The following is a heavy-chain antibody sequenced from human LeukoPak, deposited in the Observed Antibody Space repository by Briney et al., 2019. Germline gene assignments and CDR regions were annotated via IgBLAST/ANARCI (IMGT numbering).Heavy chain of an antibody. D-gene: IGHD3-22*01. Sequence: GGSLRLSCAASGFTFSSYWMHWLRQAPGKGLVWVTSYADSVKGRFTISRDNSKNTLYLQMNSLRAEDTAVYYCAKTDSSGYYYVGPDRFDPWGQGTLVTVSS. CDR3: AKTDSSGYYYVGPDRFDP. V-gene: IGHV3-23*01. J-gene: IGHJ5*02. CDR1: GFTFSSYW.